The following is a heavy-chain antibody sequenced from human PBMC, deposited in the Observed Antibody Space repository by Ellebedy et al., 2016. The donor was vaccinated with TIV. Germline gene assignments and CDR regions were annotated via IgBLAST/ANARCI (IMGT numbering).Heavy chain of an antibody. Sequence: ASVKVSCXVSGYTLTELSMHWVRQAPGKGLEWMGGFDPEDGETIYAQKFQGRVTMTEDTSTDTAYMELSSLRSEDTAVYYCASQLVLEWLDYYMDVWGKGTTVTVSS. CDR3: ASQLVLEWLDYYMDV. J-gene: IGHJ6*03. CDR2: FDPEDGET. V-gene: IGHV1-24*01. CDR1: GYTLTELS. D-gene: IGHD3-3*01.